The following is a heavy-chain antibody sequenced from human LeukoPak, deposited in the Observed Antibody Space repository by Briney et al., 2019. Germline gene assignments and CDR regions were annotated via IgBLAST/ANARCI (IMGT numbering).Heavy chain of an antibody. CDR2: IRSDESDE. J-gene: IGHJ4*02. CDR1: GFTFSSYG. V-gene: IGHV3-30*02. Sequence: GGSLRLSCAASGFTFSSYGMHWVRQAPGKGLEWVAFIRSDESDEYYADSVKGRFTISRDNSKNTLYLQMESLRAEDTAVYYCTKDLFIRGNQIFDSWGQGTLVTVSS. CDR3: TKDLFIRGNQIFDS. D-gene: IGHD3-10*01.